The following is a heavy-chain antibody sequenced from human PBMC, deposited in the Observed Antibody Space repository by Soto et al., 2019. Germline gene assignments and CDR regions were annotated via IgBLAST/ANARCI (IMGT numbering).Heavy chain of an antibody. J-gene: IGHJ4*02. Sequence: ASVKASCKXSGYTPTELSMHWVRPAPGKGLEWMGGFDPEDGETIYAQKFQGRVTMTEDTSTDTAYMELSSLRSEDTAVYYCATPPTLPTTALGGYWGQGTLVTVSS. CDR2: FDPEDGET. V-gene: IGHV1-24*01. D-gene: IGHD1-1*01. CDR1: GYTPTELS. CDR3: ATPPTLPTTALGGY.